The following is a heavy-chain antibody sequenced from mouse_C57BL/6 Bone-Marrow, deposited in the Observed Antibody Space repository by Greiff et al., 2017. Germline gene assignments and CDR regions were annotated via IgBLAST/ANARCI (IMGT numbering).Heavy chain of an antibody. CDR2: INPNNGGT. CDR3: ASYDYDVWFAY. V-gene: IGHV1-26*01. D-gene: IGHD2-4*01. CDR1: GYTFTDYY. J-gene: IGHJ3*01. Sequence: EVQLQQSGPELVKPGASVKISCKASGYTFTDYYMNWVKQSHGKSLEWIGEINPNNGGTSYNQKFKGKATLTVDKSSSTAYMEPRSLTSEDSAVYYCASYDYDVWFAYWGQGTLVTVSA.